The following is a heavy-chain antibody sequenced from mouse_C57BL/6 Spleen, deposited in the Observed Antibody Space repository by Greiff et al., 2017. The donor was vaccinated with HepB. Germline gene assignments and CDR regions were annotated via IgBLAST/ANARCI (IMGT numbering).Heavy chain of an antibody. CDR2: IYWDDDK. Sequence: QVQLKESGPGILQSSQTLSLTCSFSGFSLSTSGMGVSWIRQPSGKGLEWLAHIYWDDDKRYNPSLKSRLTISKDTSRNQVFLKITSVDTADTATYYCARKRSNYGYFDVWGTGTTVTVSS. CDR3: ARKRSNYGYFDV. J-gene: IGHJ1*03. CDR1: GFSLSTSGMG. V-gene: IGHV8-12*01. D-gene: IGHD2-5*01.